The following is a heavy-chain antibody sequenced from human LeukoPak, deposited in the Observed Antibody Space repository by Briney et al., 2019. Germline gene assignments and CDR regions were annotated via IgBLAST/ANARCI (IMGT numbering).Heavy chain of an antibody. D-gene: IGHD5-18*01. CDR1: GFTFSSYA. Sequence: PGGSLRLSCAASGFTFSSYAMMWLRQAPGKGLEWVSAISGAGGTTLYADSVKGRFTISRDNSKNTLYLQMSSLRAEDTAVYYCARGDSYYYYYYMDVWGKGTTVTVSS. J-gene: IGHJ6*03. CDR3: ARGDSYYYYYYMDV. V-gene: IGHV3-23*01. CDR2: ISGAGGTT.